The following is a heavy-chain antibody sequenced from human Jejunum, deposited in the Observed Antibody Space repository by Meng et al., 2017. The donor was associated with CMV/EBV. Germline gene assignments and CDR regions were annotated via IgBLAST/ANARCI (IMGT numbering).Heavy chain of an antibody. D-gene: IGHD1-1*01. V-gene: IGHV3-7*01. CDR1: GFTCSIHW. CDR2: IKPDGSEI. J-gene: IGHJ3*02. CDR3: ASGNDFNI. Sequence: LSCADSGFTCSIHWMSWVRQPPGKGPEWVASIKPDGSEIQYVGSLRGRFTVSRDNARKSLYLQMNSLTAEDTAVYYCASGNDFNIWGQGTLVTVSS.